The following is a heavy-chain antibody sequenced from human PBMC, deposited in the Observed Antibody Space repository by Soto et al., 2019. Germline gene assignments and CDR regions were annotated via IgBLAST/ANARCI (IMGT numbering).Heavy chain of an antibody. V-gene: IGHV3-11*05. Sequence: QVQLVESGGGLVKPGGSLRLSCSASGFTFSDYYMSWVRQAPGKGPEWLSYISSSSSYTIYADSVKGRFTVSRDNAKNSLNLQMDSLRVEDTAVYYCARGGSIDLPGGMVTARRYGVDVWGQGTTVTVSS. CDR3: ARGGSIDLPGGMVTARRYGVDV. D-gene: IGHD5-18*01. CDR1: GFTFSDYY. CDR2: ISSSSSYT. J-gene: IGHJ6*02.